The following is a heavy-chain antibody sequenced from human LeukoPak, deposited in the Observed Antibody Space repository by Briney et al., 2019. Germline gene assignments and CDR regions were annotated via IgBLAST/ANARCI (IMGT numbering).Heavy chain of an antibody. CDR2: IYHSGST. Sequence: SETLSPTCTVSGYSISSGYYWGWIRQPPGKGLEWIGSIYHSGSTYYNPSLKSRVTISVDTSKNQFSLKLSSVTAADTAVYYCARGGVQLWLIGLDYWGQGTLVTVSS. D-gene: IGHD5-18*01. J-gene: IGHJ4*02. CDR3: ARGGVQLWLIGLDY. V-gene: IGHV4-38-2*02. CDR1: GYSISSGYY.